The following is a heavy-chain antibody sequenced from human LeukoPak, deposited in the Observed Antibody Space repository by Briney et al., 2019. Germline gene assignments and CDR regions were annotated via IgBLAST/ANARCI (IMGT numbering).Heavy chain of an antibody. D-gene: IGHD5-24*01. V-gene: IGHV3-23*01. J-gene: IGHJ4*02. CDR2: ISGSGGST. CDR1: GFTFSSYA. Sequence: GGSLRLSCAASGFTFSSYAMSWVRQAPGKGLEWVSVISGSGGSTYYADSVKGRFTISRDNSKDTLYLQMNSLRAEDTAVYYCAKDRERWLQLFDYWGQGTLVTVSS. CDR3: AKDRERWLQLFDY.